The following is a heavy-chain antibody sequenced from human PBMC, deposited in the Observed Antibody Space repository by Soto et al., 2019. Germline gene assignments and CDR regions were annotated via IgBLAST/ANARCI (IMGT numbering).Heavy chain of an antibody. CDR1: GFTFGSYA. CDR2: ITDTVSHT. J-gene: IGHJ4*02. D-gene: IGHD5-12*01. Sequence: EVQLLESGGGLVQPGGSLRLSCAASGFTFGSYAMNWVRQAPGKGLEWLSTITDTVSHTYYADSVRGRFTPSRDNSKSTLYLQLRSLRAADTAVYYWAQFLWLPVSVYFDYWGQGILVTVSS. CDR3: AQFLWLPVSVYFDY. V-gene: IGHV3-23*01.